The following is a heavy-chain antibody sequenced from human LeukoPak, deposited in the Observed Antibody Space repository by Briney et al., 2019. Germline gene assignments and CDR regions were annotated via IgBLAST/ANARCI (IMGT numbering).Heavy chain of an antibody. CDR1: GYTLTELS. V-gene: IGHV1-24*01. J-gene: IGHJ4*02. CDR3: ATSIVLMVYAGKALFDY. Sequence: ASVKVSCKVSGYTLTELSMHWVRQAPGKGLEWMGGFDPEDGETIYAQKFQGRVTMTEDTSTDTAYMELSSLRSEDTAVYYCATSIVLMVYAGKALFDYWGQGTLVTISS. D-gene: IGHD2-8*01. CDR2: FDPEDGET.